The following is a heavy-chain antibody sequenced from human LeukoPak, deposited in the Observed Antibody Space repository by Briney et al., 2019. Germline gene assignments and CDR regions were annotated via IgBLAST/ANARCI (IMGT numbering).Heavy chain of an antibody. D-gene: IGHD3-3*01. V-gene: IGHV3-15*01. Sequence: GGSLRLSCAASGFTFSNAWMSWVRQAPGKGLEWVGRIKSKTDGGTTDYAAPVKGRFTISRDDSKNTLYLQMNSLKTEDTAVYYCAKDRDYYDFWSGYSVFQYFQHWGQGTLVTVSS. J-gene: IGHJ1*01. CDR1: GFTFSNAW. CDR3: AKDRDYYDFWSGYSVFQYFQH. CDR2: IKSKTDGGTT.